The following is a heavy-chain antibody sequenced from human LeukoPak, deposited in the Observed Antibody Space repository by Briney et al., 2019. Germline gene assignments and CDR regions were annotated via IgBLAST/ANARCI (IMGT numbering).Heavy chain of an antibody. J-gene: IGHJ4*02. Sequence: SETLSLTCTVPSGSMSSGAYYWGWIRQPRGGGLEWVGSIYHSGSTFYNPSLKCPVTISVDTSKNQFYLKLTSVTAADTAVFFCAREEFGTACFDSWGQGTLVTVSS. CDR2: IYHSGST. CDR3: AREEFGTACFDS. CDR1: SGSMSSGAYY. D-gene: IGHD1-7*01. V-gene: IGHV4-39*07.